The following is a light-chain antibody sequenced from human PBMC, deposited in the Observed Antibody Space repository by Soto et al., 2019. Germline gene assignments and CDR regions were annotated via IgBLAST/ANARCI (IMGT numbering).Light chain of an antibody. J-gene: IGKJ5*01. Sequence: AIQVTQSPSSLSSSVGDRVTITCLASQAIRGELAWYQQKPGKPPKLLIYDVATLENGVPSRMSGDMSGTKFNLTISGLQPEDFATYYCQHFNSYPVTFGHGTLLDIK. CDR2: DVA. CDR1: QAIRGE. V-gene: IGKV1-13*02. CDR3: QHFNSYPVT.